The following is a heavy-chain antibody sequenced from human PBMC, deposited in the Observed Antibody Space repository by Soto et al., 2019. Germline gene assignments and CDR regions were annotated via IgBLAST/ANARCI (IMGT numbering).Heavy chain of an antibody. V-gene: IGHV3-23*01. CDR3: AKGPKTQWISMIVVVIPFDY. D-gene: IGHD3-22*01. CDR1: GFTFSSYV. Sequence: GGSLRLSCAASGFTFSSYVMSWVRQAPGKGLEWVSAISGSGGATDYADSVEGRVTISRDNSKNTLYLRMNSLRAEDTAVYYCAKGPKTQWISMIVVVIPFDYWGQGTLVTVSS. J-gene: IGHJ4*02. CDR2: ISGSGGAT.